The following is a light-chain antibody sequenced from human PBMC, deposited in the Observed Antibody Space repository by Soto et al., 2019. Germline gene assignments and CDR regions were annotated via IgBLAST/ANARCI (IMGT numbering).Light chain of an antibody. J-gene: IGKJ3*01. CDR1: QSIGKF. CDR2: AAS. Sequence: DIQMTQSPSSLSASVGDRLTITCLARQSIGKFLNWYQQKPGKAPKLLIYAASSLQSGVPSRFSGSGSGTDFTLTISSLQPEDFATYYCQQSYSTPRTFGPGTKVDIK. CDR3: QQSYSTPRT. V-gene: IGKV1-39*01.